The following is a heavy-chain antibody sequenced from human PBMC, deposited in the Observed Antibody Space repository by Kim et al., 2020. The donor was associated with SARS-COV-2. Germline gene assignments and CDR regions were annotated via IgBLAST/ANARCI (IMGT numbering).Heavy chain of an antibody. CDR2: VNNGGNP. Sequence: GGSLRLSCEGSGFTFSRYAISWVRQAPGRGPEWVASVNNGGNPYYADSVKGRFTVSRDNARNTQYLQMDRLRAEDTALYYCAKDHESSGWPTFDYWGQGTPVTASS. CDR1: GFTFSRYA. CDR3: AKDHESSGWPTFDY. D-gene: IGHD3-22*01. J-gene: IGHJ4*02. V-gene: IGHV3-23*01.